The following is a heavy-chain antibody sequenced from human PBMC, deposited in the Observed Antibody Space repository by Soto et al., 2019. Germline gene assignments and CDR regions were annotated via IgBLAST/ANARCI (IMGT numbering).Heavy chain of an antibody. D-gene: IGHD3-10*01. Sequence: PGGSLRLSCAASGFTFSNHSMSWIRQAPGKGLEWVSCRSGSGAITYYADSVKGRFSISRDNSKNTLYLQINNLRDGDTAVYYCARGFSAGKGSPPDFWGQGTLVTVSS. CDR2: RSGSGAIT. V-gene: IGHV3-11*01. CDR1: GFTFSNHS. J-gene: IGHJ4*02. CDR3: ARGFSAGKGSPPDF.